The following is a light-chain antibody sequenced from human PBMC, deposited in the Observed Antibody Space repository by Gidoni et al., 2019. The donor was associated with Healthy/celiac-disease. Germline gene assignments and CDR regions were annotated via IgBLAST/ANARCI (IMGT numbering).Light chain of an antibody. CDR2: WAS. J-gene: IGKJ1*01. CDR1: QSVLYSSNNKNY. Sequence: DIVMTQSPDSLAVSLGERATIKCKSSQSVLYSSNNKNYLAWYQQKPGQPPKLLIYWASTREAGVPDRFSGSGSGTDFTLTISSLQAEDVAVYYCQQYYRTLWTFGQGTKVEIK. V-gene: IGKV4-1*01. CDR3: QQYYRTLWT.